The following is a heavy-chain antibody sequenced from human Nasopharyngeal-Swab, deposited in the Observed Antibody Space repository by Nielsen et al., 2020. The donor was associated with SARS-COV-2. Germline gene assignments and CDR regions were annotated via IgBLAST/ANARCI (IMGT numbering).Heavy chain of an antibody. J-gene: IGHJ6*03. D-gene: IGHD3-9*01. Sequence: WIRQPPGKGLEWIGEINHSGSTNYNPSLKSRVTISVDTSKNQLSLKLSSVTAADTAVYYCARVTGYYYYYMDVWGKGTTVTVSS. CDR2: INHSGST. V-gene: IGHV4-34*01. CDR3: ARVTGYYYYYMDV.